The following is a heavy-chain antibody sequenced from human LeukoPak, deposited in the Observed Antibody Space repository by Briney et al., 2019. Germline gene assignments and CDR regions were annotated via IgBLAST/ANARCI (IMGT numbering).Heavy chain of an antibody. D-gene: IGHD1-26*01. V-gene: IGHV1-46*01. CDR2: IDPSGGST. CDR3: ASPHWSGSSAGFDY. J-gene: IGHJ4*02. CDR1: GYTFASYY. Sequence: ASVKVSCKPSGYTFASYYIHWVRQAPGQGLEWMGIIDPSGGSTSYAQKFQGRLTMTRDMSTSTVYIELSSLRSEDTAVYYCASPHWSGSSAGFDYWGQGTLVTASS.